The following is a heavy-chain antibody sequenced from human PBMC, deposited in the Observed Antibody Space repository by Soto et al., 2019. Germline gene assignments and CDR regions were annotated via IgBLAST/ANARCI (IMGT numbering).Heavy chain of an antibody. D-gene: IGHD6-6*01. CDR2: ISGSGGST. V-gene: IGHV3-23*01. J-gene: IGHJ4*02. CDR1: GFTFSSYA. Sequence: GGSLRLSCAASGFTFSSYAMSWVRQAPGKGLEWVSAISGSGGSTYYADSVKGRFTISRDNSKNTLYLQMNSLRAEDTAVYYCAGYSSSPSQYYFDYWGQGTLVTVSS. CDR3: AGYSSSPSQYYFDY.